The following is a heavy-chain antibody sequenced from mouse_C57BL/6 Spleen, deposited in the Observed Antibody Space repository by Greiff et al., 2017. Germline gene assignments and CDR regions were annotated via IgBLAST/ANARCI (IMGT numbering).Heavy chain of an antibody. D-gene: IGHD2-5*01. Sequence: VQLKESGPELVKPGASVKISCKASGYSFTDYNMNWVKQSNGKSLEWIGVINPNYGTTSYNQKFKGKATLTVDQSSSTAYMQLNSLTSEDSAVYYCAKAYYSNYYFDYWGQGTTLTVSS. J-gene: IGHJ2*01. CDR1: GYSFTDYN. CDR2: INPNYGTT. CDR3: AKAYYSNYYFDY. V-gene: IGHV1-39*01.